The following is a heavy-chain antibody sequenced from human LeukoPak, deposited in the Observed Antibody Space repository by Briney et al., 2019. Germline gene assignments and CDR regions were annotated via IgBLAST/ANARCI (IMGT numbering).Heavy chain of an antibody. Sequence: GGSLRLSCAASGFTFSSYAMHWVRQAPGKGLEWVAVISYDGSNKYYADSVKGRFTISRDNSKNTLYLQMNSLRAEDTAVYYCARDFYDSSGYRGYFQHWGQGTLVTVSS. J-gene: IGHJ1*01. D-gene: IGHD3-22*01. CDR1: GFTFSSYA. V-gene: IGHV3-30-3*01. CDR3: ARDFYDSSGYRGYFQH. CDR2: ISYDGSNK.